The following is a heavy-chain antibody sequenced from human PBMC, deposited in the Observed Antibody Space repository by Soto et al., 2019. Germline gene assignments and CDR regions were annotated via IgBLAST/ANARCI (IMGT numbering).Heavy chain of an antibody. J-gene: IGHJ4*02. CDR3: AKNTHLGSSWHNYFDY. V-gene: IGHV3-23*01. CDR2: SAGSGGSRGRT. Sequence: RAWQVLCWVLTDFAFRIYAMWLVSQAPGKGLGGVAVSAGSGGSRGRTYYADSVGGRFTISRNNSRSTLYLQMDSLRAEDTAVYFCAKNTHLGSSWHNYFDYWGQGTMVTVSS. D-gene: IGHD6-13*01. CDR1: DFAFRIYA.